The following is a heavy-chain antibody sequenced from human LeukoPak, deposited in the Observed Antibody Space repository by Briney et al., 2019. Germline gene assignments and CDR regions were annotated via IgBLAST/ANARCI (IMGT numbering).Heavy chain of an antibody. J-gene: IGHJ5*02. CDR1: GGSISSGSYY. V-gene: IGHV4-61*02. CDR3: ARTSGRWFDP. Sequence: SETLSLTCTVSGGSISSGSYYWSWIRQPAGKGLERIGRIYTSGSTNYNPSLKSRVTISVDTSKNQFSLKLSSVTAADTAVYYCARTSGRWFDPWGQGTLVTVSS. CDR2: IYTSGST. D-gene: IGHD1-1*01.